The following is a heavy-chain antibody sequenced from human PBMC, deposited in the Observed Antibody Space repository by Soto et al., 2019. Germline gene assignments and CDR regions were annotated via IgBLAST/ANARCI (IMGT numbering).Heavy chain of an antibody. J-gene: IGHJ5*02. Sequence: SETLSLTCTVSGGSISSGDYYWSWIRQPPGKGLEWIGYIYYSGSTYYNPSLKSRVTISVDTSKNQFSLKLSSVTAADTAVYYCARLDYYDSSGSDLWGQGTLVTVSS. V-gene: IGHV4-30-4*01. CDR3: ARLDYYDSSGSDL. CDR1: GGSISSGDYY. D-gene: IGHD3-22*01. CDR2: IYYSGST.